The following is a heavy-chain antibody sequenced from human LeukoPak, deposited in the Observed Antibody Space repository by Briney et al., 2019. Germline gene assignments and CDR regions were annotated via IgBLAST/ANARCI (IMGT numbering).Heavy chain of an antibody. V-gene: IGHV1-2*02. CDR3: ASGTRFGSAPNYYYYYYMDV. CDR1: GYTFTAYY. CDR2: INPNSGVT. J-gene: IGHJ6*03. D-gene: IGHD1-26*01. Sequence: ASVRVSCKSSGYTFTAYYIHWVRQAPGQGLEWMGWINPNSGVTNYAQKFQDRVTMTRDTSINSAYMELSRLRSDDTAVYFCASGTRFGSAPNYYYYYYMDVWGKGTTVTISS.